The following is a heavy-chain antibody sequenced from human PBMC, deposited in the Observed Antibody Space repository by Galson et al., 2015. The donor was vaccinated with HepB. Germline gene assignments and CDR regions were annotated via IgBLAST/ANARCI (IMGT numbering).Heavy chain of an antibody. J-gene: IGHJ4*02. CDR2: IYHSGST. Sequence: SETLSLTCAVSGGSISSSNWWSWVRQPPGKGLEWIGEIYHSGSTNYNPSLKSRVTISVDKSKNQFSLKLSSVTAADTAVYYCARVAGGYYGSGSYPLDYWGQGTLVTVSS. CDR1: GGSISSSNW. V-gene: IGHV4-4*02. D-gene: IGHD3-10*01. CDR3: ARVAGGYYGSGSYPLDY.